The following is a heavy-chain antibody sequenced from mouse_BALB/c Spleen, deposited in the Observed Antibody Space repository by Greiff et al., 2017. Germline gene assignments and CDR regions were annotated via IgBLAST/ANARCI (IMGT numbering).Heavy chain of an antibody. V-gene: IGHV2-6-7*01. CDR2: IWGDGST. D-gene: IGHD2-4*01. J-gene: IGHJ3*01. CDR1: GFSLTGYG. CDR3: ARGGSSTMITTGFAY. Sequence: VKVVESGPGLVAPSQSLSITCTVSGFSLTGYGVNWVRQPPGKGLEWLGMIWGDGSTDYNSALKSRLSISKDNSKSQVFLKMNSLQTDDTARYYCARGGSSTMITTGFAYWGQGTLVTVSA.